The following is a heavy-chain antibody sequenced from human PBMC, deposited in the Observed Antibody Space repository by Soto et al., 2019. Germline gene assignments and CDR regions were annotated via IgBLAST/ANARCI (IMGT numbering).Heavy chain of an antibody. CDR3: ARVPRPYYYMDV. J-gene: IGHJ6*03. V-gene: IGHV3-33*01. CDR1: GFTFSSYG. Sequence: GGSLRLSCAASGFTFSSYGMHWVRQAPGKGLEWVAVIWYDGSNKYYADSVKGRFTISRDNSKNTLYLQMNSLRAEDTAVYYCARVPRPYYYMDVWGKGTTVTVSS. CDR2: IWYDGSNK.